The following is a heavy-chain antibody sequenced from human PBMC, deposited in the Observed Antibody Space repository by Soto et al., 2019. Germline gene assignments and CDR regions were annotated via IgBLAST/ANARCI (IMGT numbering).Heavy chain of an antibody. CDR3: ARDGCSQMPSAGGDCPD. Sequence: QVQLVQSGAEVKKPGASVKVSCKASGYTFTSYGISWVRQAPGQGLEWMGWISAYNGNTNYAQKLQGRVTMTTDTSPSTAYMELRSLRSDDTAVYYCARDGCSQMPSAGGDCPDWGQGTLVTVSS. V-gene: IGHV1-18*01. J-gene: IGHJ4*02. D-gene: IGHD2-21*02. CDR2: ISAYNGNT. CDR1: GYTFTSYG.